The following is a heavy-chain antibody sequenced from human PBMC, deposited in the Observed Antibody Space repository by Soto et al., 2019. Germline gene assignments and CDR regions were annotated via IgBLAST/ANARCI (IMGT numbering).Heavy chain of an antibody. CDR2: IWYDGSNK. Sequence: GGSLRLPCAASGFTFSSYGMHWVRQAPGKGLEWVAVIWYDGSNKYYADSVKGRFTISRDNSKNTLYLQMNSLRAEDTAVYYCARDHFDTLYGDYGRENYYYGMDVWGQGTTVTVSS. CDR3: ARDHFDTLYGDYGRENYYYGMDV. D-gene: IGHD4-17*01. V-gene: IGHV3-33*01. CDR1: GFTFSSYG. J-gene: IGHJ6*02.